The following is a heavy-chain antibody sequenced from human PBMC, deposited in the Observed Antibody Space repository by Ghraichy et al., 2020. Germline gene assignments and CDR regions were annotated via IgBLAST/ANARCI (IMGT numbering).Heavy chain of an antibody. V-gene: IGHV3-7*03. D-gene: IGHD6-13*01. CDR2: IKQDGSEK. CDR3: AREGSSWYATGMDV. J-gene: IGHJ6*02. Sequence: GGSLRLSCAASGFTFSSYWMSWVRQAPGKGLEWVANIKQDGSEKYYVDSVKGRFTISRDNAKNSLYLQMNSLRAEDTAVYYCAREGSSWYATGMDVWGQGTTVTVSS. CDR1: GFTFSSYW.